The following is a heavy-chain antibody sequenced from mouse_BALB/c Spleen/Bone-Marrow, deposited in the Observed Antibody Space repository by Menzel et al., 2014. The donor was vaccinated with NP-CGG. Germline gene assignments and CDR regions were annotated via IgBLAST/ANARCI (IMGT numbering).Heavy chain of an antibody. CDR3: ARPGDYDAMDY. V-gene: IGHV4-1*02. Sequence: EVHLVESGGGLVQPGGSLKLSCTASGFDFGRYWMSWVRQAPGEGLEWIGEINPDSSSINYTPSLKDKFIISRDNAKNTLYLQMSKVRSEDTALYYCARPGDYDAMDYWGQGTSVTVSS. CDR1: GFDFGRYW. CDR2: INPDSSSI. J-gene: IGHJ4*01.